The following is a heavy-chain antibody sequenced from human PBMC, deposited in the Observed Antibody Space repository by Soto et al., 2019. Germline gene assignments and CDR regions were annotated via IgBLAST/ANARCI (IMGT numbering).Heavy chain of an antibody. CDR2: IYYSGST. V-gene: IGHV4-59*01. J-gene: IGHJ6*03. D-gene: IGHD2-15*01. CDR3: ARGLKLLSGYYYMDV. Sequence: SETLSLTCTVSGGSISSYYWSWIRQPPGKGLEWIGYIYYSGSTNYNPSLKSRVTISVDTSKNQFSLKLSSVTAADTAVYYCARGLKLLSGYYYMDVWGKGTTVTVSS. CDR1: GGSISSYY.